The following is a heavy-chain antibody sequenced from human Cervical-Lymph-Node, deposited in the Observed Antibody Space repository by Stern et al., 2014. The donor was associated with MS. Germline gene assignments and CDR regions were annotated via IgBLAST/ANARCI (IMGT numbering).Heavy chain of an antibody. Sequence: QMQLVQSGAEVKKPGASVKVSCKASGYTFTSYGISWVRQAPGQGLEWMGWLSAYNGNTNYAQKLQGRVTMTTDTSTSTANMELRSLRSDDTAVYYWARGPPDILTGYPMPWDYWGQGTLVTVSS. J-gene: IGHJ4*02. V-gene: IGHV1-18*04. CDR3: ARGPPDILTGYPMPWDY. CDR2: LSAYNGNT. CDR1: GYTFTSYG. D-gene: IGHD3-9*01.